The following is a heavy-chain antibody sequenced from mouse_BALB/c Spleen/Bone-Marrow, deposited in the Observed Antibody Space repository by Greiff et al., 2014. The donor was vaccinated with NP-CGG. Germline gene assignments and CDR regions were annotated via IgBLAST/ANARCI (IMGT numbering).Heavy chain of an antibody. CDR1: GFTFTDYY. J-gene: IGHJ1*01. D-gene: IGHD1-2*01. V-gene: IGHV7-3*02. Sequence: EVKLVESGGGLVQPGGSLRLSCATSGFTFTDYYMSWVRQPPGKALEWLGFIRNKANGYTTEYSASVKGRFTISRDNSQSILYLQMNTLRAEDSATYYCARDRTTATLYWYFDVWAQGPRSPSPQ. CDR3: ARDRTTATLYWYFDV. CDR2: IRNKANGYTT.